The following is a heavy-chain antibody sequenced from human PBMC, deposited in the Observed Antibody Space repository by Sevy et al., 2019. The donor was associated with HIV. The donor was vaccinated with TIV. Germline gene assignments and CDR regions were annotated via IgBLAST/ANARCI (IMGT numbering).Heavy chain of an antibody. J-gene: IGHJ4*02. CDR3: ARGSGAVVAGNYFDY. CDR1: GFTFRRYS. D-gene: IGHD6-19*01. V-gene: IGHV3-21*01. Sequence: GGSLRLSCGASGFTFRRYSMNWVRQAPGKGLEWVSSISSGNSYIYYADSVKGRFTISRDNAKNSLYLHMNSLRAEDTAVYYCARGSGAVVAGNYFDYWGQGILVTVSS. CDR2: ISSGNSYI.